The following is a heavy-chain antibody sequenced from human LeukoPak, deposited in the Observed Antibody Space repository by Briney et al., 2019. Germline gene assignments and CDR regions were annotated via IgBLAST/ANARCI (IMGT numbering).Heavy chain of an antibody. D-gene: IGHD3-10*01. V-gene: IGHV3-15*01. CDR1: GFTFTNAW. J-gene: IGHJ4*02. CDR3: TTDLGTYYHGSQRLIPIDY. Sequence: GGSLRLSCVGSGFTFTNAWMSWVRQAPGKGLEWIGRIKSKTDGETTNYAEPVRGRFTISRDDSKSAVYLQMNSLKIEDTAVYYCTTDLGTYYHGSQRLIPIDYWGQGTLVTVSS. CDR2: IKSKTDGETT.